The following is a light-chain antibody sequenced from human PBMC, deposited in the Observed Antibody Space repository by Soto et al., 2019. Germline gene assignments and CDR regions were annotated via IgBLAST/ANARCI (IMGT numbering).Light chain of an antibody. J-gene: IGKJ1*01. V-gene: IGKV1-5*03. CDR3: QQYYDFRT. Sequence: IQMTQSPSTLSGSVGDRVTITCRASQGVSTRLAWYQQKPSKAPKLLIYEASKLQGGVPSRFSGRGSVREFTLTITSLQPEDSATYYCQQYYDFRTFGQGTKV. CDR1: QGVSTR. CDR2: EAS.